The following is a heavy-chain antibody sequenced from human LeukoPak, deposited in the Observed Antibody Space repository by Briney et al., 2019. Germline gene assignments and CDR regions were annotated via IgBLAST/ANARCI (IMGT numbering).Heavy chain of an antibody. CDR3: AKELRYFDWLSIRGPHFDY. J-gene: IGHJ4*02. Sequence: PGGSLRLSCAASGFTFSSYGMHWVRQAPGKGLEWVAVISYDGSNKYYADFVKGRFTISRDNSKNTLYLQMNSLRAEDTAVYYCAKELRYFDWLSIRGPHFDYWGQGTLVTVSS. CDR2: ISYDGSNK. V-gene: IGHV3-30*18. CDR1: GFTFSSYG. D-gene: IGHD3-9*01.